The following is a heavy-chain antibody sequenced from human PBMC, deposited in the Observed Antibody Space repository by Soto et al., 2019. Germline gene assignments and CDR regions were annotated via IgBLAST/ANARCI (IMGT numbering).Heavy chain of an antibody. CDR2: INSDGSST. J-gene: IGHJ4*02. Sequence: QPGGSRRLFCAASGFTFSSYWMHGGRQGPGKGLVWVSRINSDGSSTTYVDSVKGRFTISRDNAKNMLYLQMNSLRVEDTALYYCARGPEGINWYTHPIDYWGQGTLVTVSS. CDR1: GFTFSSYW. CDR3: ARGPEGINWYTHPIDY. D-gene: IGHD6-13*01. V-gene: IGHV3-74*01.